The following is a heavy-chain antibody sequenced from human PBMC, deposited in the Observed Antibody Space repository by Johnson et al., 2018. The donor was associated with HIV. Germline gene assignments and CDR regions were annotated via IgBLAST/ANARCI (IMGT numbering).Heavy chain of an antibody. J-gene: IGHJ3*02. D-gene: IGHD2-8*02. V-gene: IGHV3-7*03. CDR1: GFTFSSYW. Sequence: VQLVESGGGLVQPGGSLRLSCAASGFTFSSYWMSWVRQAPGKGLEWVANIKQDGSEKYYVDSVKGRFTISRDNAKTSLYLQMNSLRAEDTALYYCAKDTLYQQSWWAFDIWGQGTMVTVSS. CDR2: IKQDGSEK. CDR3: AKDTLYQQSWWAFDI.